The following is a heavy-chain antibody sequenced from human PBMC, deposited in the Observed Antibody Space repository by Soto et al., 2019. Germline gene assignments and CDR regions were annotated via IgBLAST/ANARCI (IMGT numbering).Heavy chain of an antibody. CDR1: GGSISSGDYY. Sequence: QVQLQESGPGLVKPSQTLSLTCTVSGGSISSGDYYWSWIRQPPGKGLEWIGSIYYSGSTYYNPSLKSRVTISVDKSKNQSSLRLNSVTAADTAVYYCASRHSSPYFDYWGQGTLVTVSS. CDR3: ASRHSSPYFDY. J-gene: IGHJ4*02. V-gene: IGHV4-30-4*01. D-gene: IGHD6-13*01. CDR2: IYYSGST.